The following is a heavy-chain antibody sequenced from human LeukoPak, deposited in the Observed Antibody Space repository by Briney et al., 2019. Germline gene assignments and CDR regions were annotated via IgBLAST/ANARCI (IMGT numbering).Heavy chain of an antibody. CDR2: ISSSGSTI. CDR3: ARVVVVVAAMQSTDDY. CDR1: GFTFSSYE. V-gene: IGHV3-48*03. D-gene: IGHD2-15*01. Sequence: PGGSLRLSCAASGFTFSSYEMNWVRQAPGKGLEWVSYISSSGSTIYYADSVKGRFTISRDNAKNSLYLQMNSLRAEDTAVYYCARVVVVVAAMQSTDDYWGQGTLVTVSS. J-gene: IGHJ4*02.